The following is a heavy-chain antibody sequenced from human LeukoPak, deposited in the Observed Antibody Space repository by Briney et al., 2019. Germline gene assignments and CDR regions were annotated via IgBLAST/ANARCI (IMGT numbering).Heavy chain of an antibody. Sequence: SETLSLTCAVSGYSISSGYYWGWIRQPPGKGLEWIGSIYHSGSTYYNPSLKSRVTISVDTSKNQFSLKLSSVTAADTAVYYCASHTAAGYDYWGQGTLVTVSS. CDR3: ASHTAAGYDY. D-gene: IGHD6-13*01. V-gene: IGHV4-38-2*01. J-gene: IGHJ4*02. CDR2: IYHSGST. CDR1: GYSISSGYY.